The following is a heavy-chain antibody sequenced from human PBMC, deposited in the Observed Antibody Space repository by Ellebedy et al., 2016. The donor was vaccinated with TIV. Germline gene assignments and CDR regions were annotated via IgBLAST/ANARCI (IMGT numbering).Heavy chain of an antibody. CDR2: IFYSGST. CDR3: ARGEAQGGSLLYES. V-gene: IGHV4-31*03. J-gene: IGHJ5*02. D-gene: IGHD3-16*01. CDR1: GGSITSDGSY. Sequence: SETLSLTXTVSGGSITSDGSYWSWIRQHPGKGLEWIGYIFYSGSTYYNPSLKSRFSISLDMSKNQFSLKLSSVTAADTAVFYCARGEAQGGSLLYESWGQGTLVTVSA.